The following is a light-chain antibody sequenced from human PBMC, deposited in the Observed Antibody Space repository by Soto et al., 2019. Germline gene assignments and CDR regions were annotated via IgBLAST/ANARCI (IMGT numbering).Light chain of an antibody. CDR1: QAISNY. Sequence: DIQMTQSPSSLSASVGDRVTITCRASQAISNYLAWYQQKPGKVPTLLISAASTLQSGVPSRFSGSGSGTDFTLNTSSLQPEDVATYYCQKFNAVPTFGGGTKVEI. CDR3: QKFNAVPT. CDR2: AAS. V-gene: IGKV1-27*01. J-gene: IGKJ4*01.